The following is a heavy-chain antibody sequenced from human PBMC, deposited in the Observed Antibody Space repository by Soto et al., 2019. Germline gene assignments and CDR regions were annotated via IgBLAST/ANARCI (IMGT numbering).Heavy chain of an antibody. CDR3: ATMGTPATGLYYFDN. Sequence: SETLSLTCTVSGGSISRGNYYWSWIRQPPGKGLEWIGFMSYSGSTSYNASLKSRVTISVDTSKSQFSLNLSFVTAADTAVYYCATMGTPATGLYYFDNWGQGTLVPSPQ. CDR2: MSYSGST. CDR1: GGSISRGNYY. V-gene: IGHV4-30-4*01. D-gene: IGHD1-7*01. J-gene: IGHJ4*02.